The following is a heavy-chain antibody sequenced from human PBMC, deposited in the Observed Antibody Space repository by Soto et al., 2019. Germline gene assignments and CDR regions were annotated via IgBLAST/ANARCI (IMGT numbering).Heavy chain of an antibody. J-gene: IGHJ4*02. D-gene: IGHD2-21*01. CDR2: ISSSSSYI. Sequence: EVRLVESGGGLVKPGGSLRLSCAASGFTFSSYSMNWVRQAPGKGLEWVSSISSSSSYIYYADSVKGRFTISRDKAKNSLYLQMNSLRAEDTAVYYCARVERAYCGGDCYDYWGQGTLVTVSS. CDR3: ARVERAYCGGDCYDY. CDR1: GFTFSSYS. V-gene: IGHV3-21*01.